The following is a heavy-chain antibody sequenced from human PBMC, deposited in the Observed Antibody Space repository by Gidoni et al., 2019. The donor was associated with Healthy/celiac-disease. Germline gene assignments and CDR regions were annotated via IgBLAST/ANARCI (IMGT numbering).Heavy chain of an antibody. CDR2: ISSSSSYI. Sequence: EVQLVESGGGLVKPGGSLSLSCAASGFTFSSYSMNWVRQAPGKGLEWVSSISSSSSYIYYADSVKGRFTISRDNAKNSLYLQMNSLRAEDTAVYYCARVLRDIVVVTAMGAFDIWGQGTMVTVSS. J-gene: IGHJ3*02. V-gene: IGHV3-21*01. CDR1: GFTFSSYS. D-gene: IGHD2-21*02. CDR3: ARVLRDIVVVTAMGAFDI.